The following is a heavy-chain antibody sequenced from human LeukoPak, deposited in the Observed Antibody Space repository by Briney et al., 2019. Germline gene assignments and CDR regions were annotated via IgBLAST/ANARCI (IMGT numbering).Heavy chain of an antibody. CDR2: ISSSSSYI. CDR1: GFTFSSYS. Sequence: GGSLRLSCAASGFTFSSYSMNWVRQAPGKGLEWVSSISSSSSYIYYADSVKGRFTISRDNAKNSLYLQMNSLRAEDTAVYYCAGFDWNYVGYWGQGTLVTVSS. J-gene: IGHJ4*02. D-gene: IGHD1-1*01. V-gene: IGHV3-21*01. CDR3: AGFDWNYVGY.